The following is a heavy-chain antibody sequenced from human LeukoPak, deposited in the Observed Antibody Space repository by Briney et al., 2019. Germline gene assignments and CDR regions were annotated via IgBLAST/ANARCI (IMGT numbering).Heavy chain of an antibody. V-gene: IGHV4-59*12. CDR1: GGSISSYY. CDR2: IYYSGST. Sequence: PSETLSLTCTVSGGSISSYYWSWIRQPPGKGLEWIGYIYYSGSTNYNPSLKSRVTISVDTSKNQFSLKLSSVTAADTAVYYCARVLKPPTYYYGSGSLHFDIWGQGTMVTVSS. J-gene: IGHJ3*02. CDR3: ARVLKPPTYYYGSGSLHFDI. D-gene: IGHD3-10*01.